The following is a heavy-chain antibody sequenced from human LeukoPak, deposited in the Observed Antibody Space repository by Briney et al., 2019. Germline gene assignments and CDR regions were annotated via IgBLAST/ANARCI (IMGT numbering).Heavy chain of an antibody. D-gene: IGHD3-22*01. CDR1: GYTFTSYG. V-gene: IGHV1-18*01. CDR3: ARDVPITMIVGHWFDP. CDR2: ISAYNGNT. Sequence: ASVTVSFKASGYTFTSYGISWVRQAPGQGLEWMGWISAYNGNTNYAQKLQGRVTMTTDTSTSTAYMELRSLRSDDTAVYYCARDVPITMIVGHWFDPWGQGTLVTVSS. J-gene: IGHJ5*02.